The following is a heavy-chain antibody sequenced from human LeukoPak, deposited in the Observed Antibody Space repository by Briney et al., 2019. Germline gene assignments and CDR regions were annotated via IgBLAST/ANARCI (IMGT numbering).Heavy chain of an antibody. CDR1: GFTFSNYG. CDR2: VSSSGVKT. CDR3: AKRDRPCSGDCSAPYFFDY. Sequence: GGSLRLSCAAYGFTFSNYGMSWVRQAPGKGMEWVSSVSSSGVKTYYADSGKGRFTIYRDNSRNTVYLQISSLRAEDTAVYYCAKRDRPCSGDCSAPYFFDYWGQGTLVTVSS. J-gene: IGHJ4*02. D-gene: IGHD2-21*02. V-gene: IGHV3-23*01.